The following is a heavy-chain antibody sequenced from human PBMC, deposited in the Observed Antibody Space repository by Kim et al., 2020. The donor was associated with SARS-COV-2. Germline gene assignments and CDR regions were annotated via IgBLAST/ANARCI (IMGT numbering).Heavy chain of an antibody. CDR1: GGSISSSSYY. CDR3: ARDPYYDSSEDYYYGMDV. J-gene: IGHJ6*02. CDR2: IYYSGST. D-gene: IGHD3-22*01. Sequence: SETLSLTCTVSGGSISSSSYYWGWIRQPPGKGLEWIGSIYYSGSTYYNPSLKSRVTISVDTSKNQFSLKLSSVTAADTAVYYCARDPYYDSSEDYYYGMDVWGQGTTVTVSS. V-gene: IGHV4-39*07.